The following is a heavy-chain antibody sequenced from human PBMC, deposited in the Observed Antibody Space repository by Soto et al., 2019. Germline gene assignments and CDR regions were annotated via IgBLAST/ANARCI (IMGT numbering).Heavy chain of an antibody. Sequence: SETLSLTCAVSGCSISSGGYSWSWIRQPPGKGLEWIGEINHSGSTNYNPSLKSRVTISVDTSKNQFSLKLSSVTAADTAVYYCARVSGIYYYGMDVWGQGTTVTVSS. CDR2: INHSGST. CDR1: GCSISSGGYS. V-gene: IGHV4-30-2*01. D-gene: IGHD3-10*01. CDR3: ARVSGIYYYGMDV. J-gene: IGHJ6*02.